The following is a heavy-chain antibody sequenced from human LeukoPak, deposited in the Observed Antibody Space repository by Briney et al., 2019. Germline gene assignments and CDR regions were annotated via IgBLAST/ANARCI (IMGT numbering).Heavy chain of an antibody. Sequence: SETLSLTCTVSGYSISSGYYWGWIRQPPGKGLEWIGSIYHSGSTYYNPSLKSRVTVSVDTSKNQFSLKLSSVTAADTAVYYCAREEVDDYVWGSYRYFDYWGQGTLVTVSS. V-gene: IGHV4-38-2*02. CDR1: GYSISSGYY. CDR2: IYHSGST. J-gene: IGHJ4*02. D-gene: IGHD3-16*02. CDR3: AREEVDDYVWGSYRYFDY.